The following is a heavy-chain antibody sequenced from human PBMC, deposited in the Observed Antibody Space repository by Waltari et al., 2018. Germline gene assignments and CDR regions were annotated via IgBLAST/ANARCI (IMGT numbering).Heavy chain of an antibody. CDR2: ISSSSSYI. V-gene: IGHV3-21*01. CDR3: ARDDYSSGWYVGPRHFDY. D-gene: IGHD6-19*01. Sequence: EVQLVESGGGLVKPGGSLRLSCAASGFTFSSYSMNWVRQAPGKGLEWVSSISSSSSYIYYADSVKGRFTISRDNAKNSLYLQMNSLRAEDTAVYYCARDDYSSGWYVGPRHFDYWGQGTLVTVSS. J-gene: IGHJ4*02. CDR1: GFTFSSYS.